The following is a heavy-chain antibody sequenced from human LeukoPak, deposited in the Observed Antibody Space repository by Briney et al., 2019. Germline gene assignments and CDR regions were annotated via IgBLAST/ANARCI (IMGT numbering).Heavy chain of an antibody. CDR1: GFTFSSYG. J-gene: IGHJ4*02. CDR2: IRYDGSNK. CDR3: AKDLVDIVATIDHYFDY. V-gene: IGHV3-30*02. Sequence: PGGSLRLSCAASGFTFSSYGMHWVRQAPCKGLEWVAFIRYDGSNKYYADSVKGRFTISRDNSKNTLYLQMNSLRAEDTAVYYCAKDLVDIVATIDHYFDYWGQGTLVTVSS. D-gene: IGHD5-12*01.